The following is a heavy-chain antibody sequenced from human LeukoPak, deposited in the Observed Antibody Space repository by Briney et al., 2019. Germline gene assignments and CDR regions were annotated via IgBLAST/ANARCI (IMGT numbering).Heavy chain of an antibody. CDR2: INHSGST. CDR1: GGSFSGYY. V-gene: IGHV4-34*01. Sequence: SENLSLTCAVYGGSFSGYYWSWIRQPPGKGLEWIGEINHSGSTNYNPSLKSRVTISVDTSKNQFSLKLSSVTAADTAVYYCARHKIRRYSYGPGAFDIWGQGTMVTVSS. J-gene: IGHJ3*02. CDR3: ARHKIRRYSYGPGAFDI. D-gene: IGHD5-18*01.